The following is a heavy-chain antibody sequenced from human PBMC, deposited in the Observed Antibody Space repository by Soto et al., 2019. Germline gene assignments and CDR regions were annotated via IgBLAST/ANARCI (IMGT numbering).Heavy chain of an antibody. CDR1: LFTFGSYA. D-gene: IGHD6-13*01. V-gene: IGHV3-23*01. Sequence: GRALRVSCASSLFTFGSYAMRLVLHPPGKGLEWVSAISGSGGITYYADSVKGRFTISRDNSKNTLYLQMNSLRAEDTAVYYCAKASSSWSGAPNDWGQGTLVTVSS. J-gene: IGHJ4*02. CDR2: ISGSGGIT. CDR3: AKASSSWSGAPND.